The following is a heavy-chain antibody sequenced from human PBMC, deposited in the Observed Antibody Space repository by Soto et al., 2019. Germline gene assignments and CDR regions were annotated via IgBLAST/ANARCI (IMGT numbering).Heavy chain of an antibody. CDR3: ARGLGP. D-gene: IGHD3-10*01. CDR1: GGSMSSGGYF. CDR2: IYHSEST. Sequence: SETLSLTCAVSGGSMSSGGYFWSWIRQPPGKGLEWIGYIYHSESTYYNPSLKSRVTISVDRSKNQFSLKLNSVTAADTAVYYCARGLGPWGQGTLVTVSS. V-gene: IGHV4-30-2*01. J-gene: IGHJ5*02.